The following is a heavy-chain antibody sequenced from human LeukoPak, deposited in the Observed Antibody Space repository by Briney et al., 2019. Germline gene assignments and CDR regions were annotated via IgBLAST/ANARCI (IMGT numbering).Heavy chain of an antibody. CDR1: GFIFSYYE. Sequence: GGSLRLSCAASGFIFSYYEMNWVRQAPGKGLEWVSSISGSGYDIFYADSVKGRFTISRDNSKNTLYLQMNSLRAEDTAVYYCARRIWSSWAFDIWGQGTMVTVSS. CDR3: ARRIWSSWAFDI. D-gene: IGHD2-15*01. J-gene: IGHJ3*02. CDR2: ISGSGYDI. V-gene: IGHV3-23*01.